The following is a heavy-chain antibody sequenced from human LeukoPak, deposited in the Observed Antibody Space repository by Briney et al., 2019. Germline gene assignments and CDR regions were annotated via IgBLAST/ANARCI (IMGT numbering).Heavy chain of an antibody. Sequence: SETLSLTCAVYGGSFSGYYWSWIRQPPGKGLEWIGEINDSGSTNYNPSLKSRVTISVDTSKNQFSLKLSSVTAADTAVYYCARGRGWFQKYFDYWGQGTLVTVSS. D-gene: IGHD6-19*01. V-gene: IGHV4-34*01. CDR3: ARGRGWFQKYFDY. J-gene: IGHJ4*02. CDR1: GGSFSGYY. CDR2: INDSGST.